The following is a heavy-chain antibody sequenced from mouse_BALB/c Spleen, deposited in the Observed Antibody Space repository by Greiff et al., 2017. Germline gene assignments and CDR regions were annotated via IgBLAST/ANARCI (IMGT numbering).Heavy chain of an antibody. V-gene: IGHV5-9*03. D-gene: IGHD2-3*01. Sequence: EVMLVESGGGLVKPGGSLKLSCAASGFTFSSYNMSWVRQTPEKRLEWVATISSGGGNTYYPDSVKGRFTISRDNAKNNLYLQMSSLRSEDTALYYCARYDGYYGWFAYWGQGTLVTVSA. CDR3: ARYDGYYGWFAY. J-gene: IGHJ3*01. CDR1: GFTFSSYN. CDR2: ISSGGGNT.